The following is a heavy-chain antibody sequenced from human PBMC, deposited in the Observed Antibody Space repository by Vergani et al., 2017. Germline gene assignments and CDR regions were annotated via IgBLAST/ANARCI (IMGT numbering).Heavy chain of an antibody. CDR3: ARPHGDILPPDPRRLGY. J-gene: IGHJ4*01. V-gene: IGHV1-46*03. CDR2: INPSGGST. Sequence: QIQLVQSRSEMVKPGASVKVSCQASGYSFTNYDFTWVRQAPGQGLEWMGIINPSGGSTTYAQQFQGRLTMTRDTSTSTVYMDLSNLRSEDTAVYYCARPHGDILPPDPRRLGYWGQGTLVTGSS. CDR1: GYSFTNYD.